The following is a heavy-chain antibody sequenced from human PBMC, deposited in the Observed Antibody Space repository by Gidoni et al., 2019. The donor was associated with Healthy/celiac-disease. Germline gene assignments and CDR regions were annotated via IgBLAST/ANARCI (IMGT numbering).Heavy chain of an antibody. CDR2: ISSSSSYI. J-gene: IGHJ4*02. D-gene: IGHD3-3*01. Sequence: EVQLVESGGGLVKPGGSLRLSCAASGFTFSSYSMNWVRQAPGKGLEWVSSISSSSSYIYYADSVEGRFTISRDNAKNSLYLQMNSLRAEDTAVYYCAREGWRNLGDYWGQGTLVTVSS. V-gene: IGHV3-21*01. CDR3: AREGWRNLGDY. CDR1: GFTFSSYS.